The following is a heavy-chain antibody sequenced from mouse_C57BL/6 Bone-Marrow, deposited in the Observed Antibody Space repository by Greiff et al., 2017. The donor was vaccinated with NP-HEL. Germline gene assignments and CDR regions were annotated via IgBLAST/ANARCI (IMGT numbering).Heavy chain of an antibody. J-gene: IGHJ1*03. V-gene: IGHV1-63*01. D-gene: IGHD1-1*02. CDR3: ARGRLWWYFDV. CDR1: GYTFTNYW. Sequence: QVQLQQPGAELVRPGTSVQISCKASGYTFTNYWIGWAKQRPGHGLEWIGDIYPGGGYTNYNEKFKGKATLTADKSSSTAYMQFSSLTSEDSAIYYCARGRLWWYFDVWGTGTTVTVSS. CDR2: IYPGGGYT.